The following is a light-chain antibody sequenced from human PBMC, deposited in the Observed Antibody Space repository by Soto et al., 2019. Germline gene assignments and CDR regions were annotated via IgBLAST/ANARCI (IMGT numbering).Light chain of an antibody. Sequence: QSALTQPASVSGSLGQSISISCTEDSSDLTYNSVSWYHHHPHKAPKLIIYDVSYRPSGVSTRFSGSQSAGSASLTISGLQAEDEADYYCSSSTPARGLVFGSGTKVTVL. V-gene: IGLV2-14*01. CDR3: SSSTPARGLV. CDR1: SSDLTYNS. J-gene: IGLJ1*01. CDR2: DVS.